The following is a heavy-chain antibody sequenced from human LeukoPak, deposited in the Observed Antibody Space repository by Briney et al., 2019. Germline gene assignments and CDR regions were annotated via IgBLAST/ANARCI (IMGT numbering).Heavy chain of an antibody. CDR1: GYTFTNYA. D-gene: IGHD3-3*01. CDR3: ARGLWSAHRREYYFDS. Sequence: ASVKVSCKASGYTFTNYAVNWLRQAPGQRLEWMGWINTGNGDTKFSQNYQARVTITRDASASTAYMELSSLTSEDTAVYFCARGLWSAHRREYYFDSWGQGTLVTVSS. CDR2: INTGNGDT. V-gene: IGHV1-3*04. J-gene: IGHJ4*02.